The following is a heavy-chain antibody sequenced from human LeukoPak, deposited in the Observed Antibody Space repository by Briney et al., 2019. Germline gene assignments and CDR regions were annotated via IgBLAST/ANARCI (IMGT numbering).Heavy chain of an antibody. V-gene: IGHV4-34*01. J-gene: IGHJ4*02. CDR3: ARLARGIQLWLNY. Sequence: SETLSLTCAVYGGSFSGYYWSWIRQPPGKGLEWIGEINHSGSTNYNPSLKSRVTISVDTSENQFSLKLSSVTAADTAVYYCARLARGIQLWLNYWGQGTLVTVSS. D-gene: IGHD5-18*01. CDR1: GGSFSGYY. CDR2: INHSGST.